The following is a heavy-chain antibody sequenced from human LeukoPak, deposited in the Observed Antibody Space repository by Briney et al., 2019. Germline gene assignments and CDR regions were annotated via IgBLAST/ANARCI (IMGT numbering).Heavy chain of an antibody. D-gene: IGHD2-21*02. V-gene: IGHV4-39*07. CDR3: ARDVYCGGDCSYFDS. J-gene: IGHJ4*02. Sequence: SETLSLTCTVSGGSISSSSYYWGWIRQPPGKGLEWIGSIYYSGSTYYNPSLKSRVTISVDTSKNQFSLKLSSVTAADTAVYYCARDVYCGGDCSYFDSWGQGTLVVVSS. CDR1: GGSISSSSYY. CDR2: IYYSGST.